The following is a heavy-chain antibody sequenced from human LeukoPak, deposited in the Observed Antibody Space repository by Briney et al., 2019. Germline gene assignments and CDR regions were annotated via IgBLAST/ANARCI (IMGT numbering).Heavy chain of an antibody. CDR2: IYPGDSDT. D-gene: IGHD3-22*01. V-gene: IGHV5-51*01. J-gene: IGHJ4*02. Sequence: GESLKISGKGSGYSFTSYWIGWVRQMPGKGLEWMGIIYPGDSDTRYSPSFQGQVTISADKSISTAYLQWSSLKASDTAMYYCASSLNYYDSSPPYYYFDYWGQGTLVTVSS. CDR3: ASSLNYYDSSPPYYYFDY. CDR1: GYSFTSYW.